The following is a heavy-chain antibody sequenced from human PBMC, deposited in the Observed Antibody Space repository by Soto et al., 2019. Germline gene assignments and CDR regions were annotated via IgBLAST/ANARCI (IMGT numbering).Heavy chain of an antibody. V-gene: IGHV1-2*02. J-gene: IGHJ4*02. Sequence: GASAELSWEASGYTFAGCYMRWVRQAPGQGLEWMGWINPNSGGTNYAQKFQGRVTMTRDTSISTAYMELSRLRSDDTAVYYCARTTGRTYWGQGTLVTVSS. CDR1: GYTFAGCY. D-gene: IGHD1-1*01. CDR2: INPNSGGT. CDR3: ARTTGRTY.